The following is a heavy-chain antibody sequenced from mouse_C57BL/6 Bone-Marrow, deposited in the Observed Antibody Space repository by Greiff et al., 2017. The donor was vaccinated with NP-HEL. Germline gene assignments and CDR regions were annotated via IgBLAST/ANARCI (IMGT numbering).Heavy chain of an antibody. J-gene: IGHJ4*01. CDR2: IYPGSGNT. D-gene: IGHD1-1*01. V-gene: IGHV1-76*01. Sequence: QVQLKQSGAELVRPGASVKLSCKASGYTFTDYYINWVKQRPGQGLEWIARIYPGSGNTYYNEKFKGKATLTAEKSSSTAYMQLSSLTSEDSAVYFCARDGSSRYYAMDYWGQGTSVTVSS. CDR1: GYTFTDYY. CDR3: ARDGSSRYYAMDY.